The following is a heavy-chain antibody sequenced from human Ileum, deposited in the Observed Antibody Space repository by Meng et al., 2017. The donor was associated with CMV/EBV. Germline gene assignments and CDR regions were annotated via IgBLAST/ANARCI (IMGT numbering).Heavy chain of an antibody. CDR1: GGSISNDKYY. D-gene: IGHD6-19*01. J-gene: IGHJ4*02. CDR2: IYYTGST. V-gene: IGHV4-39*01. Sequence: QLQLQESGPGLVKPSEALSLTCTVSGGSISNDKYYWGWIRQPPGKGLEWIGSIYYTGSTFYTPSLKSRVTISLDTSKNQFSLNLTSVTTADTAVYYCARHFDSGWSDYWGQGNLVTAPQ. CDR3: ARHFDSGWSDY.